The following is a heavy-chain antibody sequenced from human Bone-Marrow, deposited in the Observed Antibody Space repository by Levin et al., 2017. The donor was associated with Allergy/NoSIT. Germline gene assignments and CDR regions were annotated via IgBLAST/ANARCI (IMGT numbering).Heavy chain of an antibody. V-gene: IGHV5-51*01. CDR2: IYPGDSDT. J-gene: IGHJ6*02. D-gene: IGHD3-3*02. Sequence: KVSCKGSGYSFTSYWIGWARQMPGKGLEWMGIIYPGDSDTRYSPSFQGQVTISADKSISTAYLQWSSLKASDTAMYYCARPRLADYYGMDVWGQGTTVTVSS. CDR3: ARPRLADYYGMDV. CDR1: GYSFTSYW.